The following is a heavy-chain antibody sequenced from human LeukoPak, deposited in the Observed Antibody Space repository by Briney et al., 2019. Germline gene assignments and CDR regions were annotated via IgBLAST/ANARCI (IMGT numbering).Heavy chain of an antibody. CDR2: IYYSGST. CDR1: GGSISSYY. Sequence: SETLSLTCTVSGGSISSYYWSWIRQPPGKGLEWIGYIYYSGSTNYNPSLKSRVTISVDTSKNQFSLKLSSVTAADTAVYYCARYRVTASYIWFDPWGQGTLVTVSS. J-gene: IGHJ5*02. V-gene: IGHV4-59*01. D-gene: IGHD2-21*02. CDR3: ARYRVTASYIWFDP.